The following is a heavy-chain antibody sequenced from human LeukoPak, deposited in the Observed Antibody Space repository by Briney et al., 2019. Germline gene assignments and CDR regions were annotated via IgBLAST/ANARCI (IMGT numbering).Heavy chain of an antibody. CDR3: AREGILAVAGPPFDY. J-gene: IGHJ4*02. V-gene: IGHV3-7*01. CDR2: IKQDGSEK. Sequence: GGSLRLSCAASGFTFSSYWMSWVRQAPGKGLEWVANIKQDGSEKYYVDSVKGRFTISRDNAKNSLYLQMNSLRAEDTAVYYCAREGILAVAGPPFDYWGQGTLVTVSS. D-gene: IGHD6-19*01. CDR1: GFTFSSYW.